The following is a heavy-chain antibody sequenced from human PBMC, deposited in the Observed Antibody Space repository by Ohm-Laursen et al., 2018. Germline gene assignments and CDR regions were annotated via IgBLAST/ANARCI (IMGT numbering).Heavy chain of an antibody. J-gene: IGHJ2*01. CDR3: ARVLNPFDL. Sequence: SLRLSCAASGFTVSGNYMSWVRQAPGKGLEWVSLIENGGTTYYADSVKGRFTISRDNSKNTVYLQMNSLTVEDTALYYCARVLNPFDLWGRGTLVTVPS. CDR1: GFTVSGNY. CDR2: IENGGTT. V-gene: IGHV3-66*01.